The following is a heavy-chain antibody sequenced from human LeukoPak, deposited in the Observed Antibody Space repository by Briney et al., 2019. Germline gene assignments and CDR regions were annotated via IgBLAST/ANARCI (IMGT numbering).Heavy chain of an antibody. V-gene: IGHV1-8*01. D-gene: IGHD3-10*01. CDR1: GYTLTSYD. CDR3: AGRYYYGSGSYRIFYYYYGMDV. J-gene: IGHJ6*02. CDR2: MNPNSGNT. Sequence: ASVKVSCKASGYTLTSYDINWVRQATGQGLEWMGWMNPNSGNTGYAQKFQGRVTMTRNTSISTAYMELSSLRSEDTAVYYCAGRYYYGSGSYRIFYYYYGMDVWGQGTTVTVSS.